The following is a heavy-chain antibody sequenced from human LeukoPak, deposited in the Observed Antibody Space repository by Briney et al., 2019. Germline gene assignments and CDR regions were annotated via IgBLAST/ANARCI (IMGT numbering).Heavy chain of an antibody. CDR2: MNPNSGNT. D-gene: IGHD4-17*01. Sequence: GASVKVSCKASGYTFTSYDINWVRQATGQGLEWMGWMNPNSGNTGYAQKFQGRVTITRNTSISTAYMELSSLRSEDTAVYYCARHNIASDGARLFDFWGRGTLVAVSS. CDR1: GYTFTSYD. J-gene: IGHJ4*02. V-gene: IGHV1-8*03. CDR3: ARHNIASDGARLFDF.